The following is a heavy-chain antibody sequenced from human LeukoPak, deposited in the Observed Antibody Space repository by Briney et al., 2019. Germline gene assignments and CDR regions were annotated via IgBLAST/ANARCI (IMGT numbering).Heavy chain of an antibody. CDR3: AKDHYWSIDY. D-gene: IGHD3-3*01. Sequence: GGSLRLSCAASGFDFSSNWMHWVRHAPGQGLVWVSRIKGDGISTNYTDSVKGRFTISRDIAKNTLYLQMNSLRAEDTGVYYCAKDHYWSIDYWGRGTLVTVSS. CDR2: IKGDGIST. CDR1: GFDFSSNW. J-gene: IGHJ4*02. V-gene: IGHV3-74*01.